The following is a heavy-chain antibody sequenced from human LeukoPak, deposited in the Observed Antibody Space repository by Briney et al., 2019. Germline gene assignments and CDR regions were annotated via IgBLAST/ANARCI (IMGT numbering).Heavy chain of an antibody. CDR1: GRSFSHYY. V-gene: IGHV4-34*01. D-gene: IGHD3-22*01. J-gene: IGHJ1*01. CDR2: INHGGST. CDR3: AYSSDFQQH. Sequence: PSETLSLTCAVYGRSFSHYYWGSFRQPPGKGLEWTGEINHGGSTNYNPSLKSRVTITVDTSKNQFSPKRSFEPADATAVYYCAYSSDFQQHWGQGTLVTVSS.